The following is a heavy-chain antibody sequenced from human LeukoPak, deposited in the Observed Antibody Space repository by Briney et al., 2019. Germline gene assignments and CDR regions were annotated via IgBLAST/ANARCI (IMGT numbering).Heavy chain of an antibody. CDR3: ARDRYGSGSYKDY. V-gene: IGHV4-4*02. CDR1: GGSISGSNW. D-gene: IGHD3-10*01. Sequence: PSGTLSLTCAVSGGSISGSNWWSWVRQPPGKGLEWIGEIYHSGSTNYNPSLKSRVTISVDKSKNQFSLKLSSVTAADTAVYYCARDRYGSGSYKDYWGQGTLVTVSS. J-gene: IGHJ4*02. CDR2: IYHSGST.